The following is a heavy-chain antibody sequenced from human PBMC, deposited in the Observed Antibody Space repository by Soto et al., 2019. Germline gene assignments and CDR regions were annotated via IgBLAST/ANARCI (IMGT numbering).Heavy chain of an antibody. CDR2: ITSDTKTI. CDR3: ARSVEGHFDY. J-gene: IGHJ4*02. CDR1: GFTFSIYS. Sequence: EVQLVESAGGLVQPGGSLRLSCAASGFTFSIYSMNWIRQAPGKGLEWVSYITSDTKTIHYADSVKDRFTISRDNAKNSVYLQMTSLRDEDTAVYYCARSVEGHFDYWGQGTLVTVSS. V-gene: IGHV3-48*02. D-gene: IGHD6-19*01.